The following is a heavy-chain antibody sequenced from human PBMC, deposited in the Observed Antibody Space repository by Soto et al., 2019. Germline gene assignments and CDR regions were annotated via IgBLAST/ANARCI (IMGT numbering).Heavy chain of an antibody. V-gene: IGHV3-30*18. Sequence: VGSLRLSCAASGFTFSSYGMHWVRQAPGKGLEWVAVISYDGSNKYYADSVKGRFTISRDNSKNTLYLQMNSLRAEDTAVYYCAKGIAGDGYYGMDVWGQGTTVTVSS. CDR2: ISYDGSNK. D-gene: IGHD6-13*01. J-gene: IGHJ6*02. CDR1: GFTFSSYG. CDR3: AKGIAGDGYYGMDV.